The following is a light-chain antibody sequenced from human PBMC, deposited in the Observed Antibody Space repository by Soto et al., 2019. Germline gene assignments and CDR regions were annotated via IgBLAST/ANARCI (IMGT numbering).Light chain of an antibody. CDR2: GAS. Sequence: IVITLSPSTLSVSPGERATLSCRASQSLSSNLAWYQQKPGQAPRLLIHGASTRATGIPARFSGSQSGTDFTLTISSLGPEDFAVYYCQQYDNWPRTFGQGTKVDIK. CDR1: QSLSSN. J-gene: IGKJ1*01. V-gene: IGKV3-15*01. CDR3: QQYDNWPRT.